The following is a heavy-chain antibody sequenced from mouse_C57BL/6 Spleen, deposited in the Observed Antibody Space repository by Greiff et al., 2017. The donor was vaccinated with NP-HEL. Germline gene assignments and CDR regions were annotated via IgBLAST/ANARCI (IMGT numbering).Heavy chain of an antibody. D-gene: IGHD1-1*01. CDR3: ARDTTVVRYFDV. J-gene: IGHJ1*03. V-gene: IGHV5-17*01. CDR2: ISSGSSTI. CDR1: GFTFSDYG. Sequence: EVMLVESGGGLVKPGGSLKLSCAASGFTFSDYGMHWVRQAPEKGLEWVAYISSGSSTIYYADTVKGRFTISRDNAKNTLFLQMTSLRSEDTAMYYCARDTTVVRYFDVWGTGTTVTVSS.